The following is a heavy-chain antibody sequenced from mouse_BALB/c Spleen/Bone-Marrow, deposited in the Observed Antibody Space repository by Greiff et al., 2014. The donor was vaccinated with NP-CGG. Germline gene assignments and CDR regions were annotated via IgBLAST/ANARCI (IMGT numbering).Heavy chain of an antibody. D-gene: IGHD2-14*01. J-gene: IGHJ2*01. CDR3: ARRHRYAYYFDY. V-gene: IGHV1S130*01. CDR2: IHPNSGNT. Sequence: VQLQQSGSVLVRPGASVKLSCKASGYTFTNSWIHWAKQRPGHGLEWIGEIHPNSGNTNYNEKFKGKATLTVDTSSSTAYVDLSSLTSEDAAVYYCARRHRYAYYFDYWGQGTTLTVSS. CDR1: GYTFTNSW.